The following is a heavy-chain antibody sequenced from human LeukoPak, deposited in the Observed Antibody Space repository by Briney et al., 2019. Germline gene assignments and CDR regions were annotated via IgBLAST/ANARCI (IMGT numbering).Heavy chain of an antibody. CDR3: AKTGYSYGCEGYYFDY. CDR2: ISWNSGSI. D-gene: IGHD5-18*01. V-gene: IGHV3-9*01. CDR1: GFTFDDYA. Sequence: PGGSLRLSCAASGFTFDDYAMHWVRQAPGKGLEWVSGISWNSGSIGYADSVKGRFTISRGNAKNSLYLQMNSLRAEDTALYYCAKTGYSYGCEGYYFDYWGQGTLVTVSS. J-gene: IGHJ4*02.